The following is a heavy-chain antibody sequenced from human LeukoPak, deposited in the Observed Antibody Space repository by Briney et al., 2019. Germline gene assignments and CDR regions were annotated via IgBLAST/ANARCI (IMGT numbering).Heavy chain of an antibody. J-gene: IGHJ4*02. CDR1: GGSISSGSYY. CDR3: ARERDSPDY. Sequence: SETLSLTCAVSGGSISSGSYYWGWIRQHPGKGLEWIGSIYYSGSTYYNPSLKSRLTISKDTSKNQFSLNLSSVTAADTAVYFCARERDSPDYWGQGTLVTVSS. V-gene: IGHV4-31*11. D-gene: IGHD2-15*01. CDR2: IYYSGST.